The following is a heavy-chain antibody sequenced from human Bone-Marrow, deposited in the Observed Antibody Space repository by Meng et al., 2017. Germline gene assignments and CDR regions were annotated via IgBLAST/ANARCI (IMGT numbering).Heavy chain of an antibody. J-gene: IGHJ4*02. D-gene: IGHD5-18*01. V-gene: IGHV3-30*04. CDR3: ARSVDTAMEFDY. CDR1: GFTFSSYA. CDR2: ISYDGSNK. Sequence: QVERVESGGGVVQPWRSLRLSCAASGFTFSSYAMHWVRQAPGKGLEWVAVISYDGSNKYYADSVKGRFTISRDNSKNTLYLQMNSLRAEDTAVYYCARSVDTAMEFDYWGQGTLVTVSS.